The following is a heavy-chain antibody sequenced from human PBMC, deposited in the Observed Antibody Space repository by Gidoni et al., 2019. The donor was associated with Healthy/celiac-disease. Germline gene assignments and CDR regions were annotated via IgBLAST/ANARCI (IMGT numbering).Heavy chain of an antibody. CDR3: ARHTYDFWSGYNRMLGGMDV. CDR1: GVSISSSTSY. J-gene: IGHJ6*02. Sequence: QLPLQESCPGLVKPSETLSLTCTVSGVSISSSTSYWGWIRQPPGKGLEWIGSIYYSGSTYYNPSLKSRVTISVDTSKNQFSLKLSSVTAADTAVYYCARHTYDFWSGYNRMLGGMDVWGQGTTVTVSS. D-gene: IGHD3-3*01. V-gene: IGHV4-39*01. CDR2: IYYSGST.